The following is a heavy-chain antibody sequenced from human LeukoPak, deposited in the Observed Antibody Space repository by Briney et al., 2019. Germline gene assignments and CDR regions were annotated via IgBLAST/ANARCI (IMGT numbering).Heavy chain of an antibody. CDR1: GFTFSSYE. Sequence: GGSLRLSCAASGFTFSSYEMNWVRQAPGKGLEWVSYISSSGSTIYYADSVKGRFTISRDNAKNSLYLQMNSLRAEDTAVYYCAGGLLGYYYGMDVWGQGTTVTVSS. CDR2: ISSSGSTI. V-gene: IGHV3-48*03. D-gene: IGHD1-26*01. J-gene: IGHJ6*02. CDR3: AGGLLGYYYGMDV.